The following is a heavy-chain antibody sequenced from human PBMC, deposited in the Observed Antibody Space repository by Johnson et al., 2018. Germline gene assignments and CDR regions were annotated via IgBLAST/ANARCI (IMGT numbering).Heavy chain of an antibody. Sequence: QVQLQESGPGLVKPSQTLSLTCTVSGGSISSGGYFWSWFRQHPGKGLEWIGYIFYTGSTDYNPSLKSRVKISVDTAKNQFSLKLNSVTAADTGVYYCARSDKVTDYWGQGTLVTVSS. J-gene: IGHJ4*02. CDR1: GGSISSGGYF. D-gene: IGHD2-21*02. V-gene: IGHV4-31*03. CDR3: ARSDKVTDY. CDR2: IFYTGST.